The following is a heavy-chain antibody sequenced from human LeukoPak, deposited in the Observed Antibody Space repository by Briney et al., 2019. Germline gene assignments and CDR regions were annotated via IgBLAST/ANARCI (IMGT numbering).Heavy chain of an antibody. Sequence: GASVTASCKVPGYTFTELSMHWVRQAPGKGIEWMGGFDPHDGKTIYAQKFQGRITMTDDTYTDTAYMELSSLKSEDTAVYYCAEGKKWVLGYWGQGTLVTVSS. J-gene: IGHJ4*02. CDR1: GYTFTELS. CDR3: AEGKKWVLGY. V-gene: IGHV1-24*01. CDR2: FDPHDGKT. D-gene: IGHD3-22*01.